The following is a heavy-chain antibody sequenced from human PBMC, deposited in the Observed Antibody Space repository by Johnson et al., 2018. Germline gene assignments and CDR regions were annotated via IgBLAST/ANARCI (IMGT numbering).Heavy chain of an antibody. J-gene: IGHJ1*01. CDR2: IYSGGST. CDR1: GFTFSSYA. Sequence: VQLVESGGGLVQPGGSLRLSCAASGFTFSSYAMSWVRQAPGKGLEWVSVIYSGGSTYYADSVKGRFTISRDNSKNPLYLQMNSLRAEDTAVYYCAKDGRLLRYFDWAFIFQHWGQGTLVTVSS. V-gene: IGHV3-66*02. D-gene: IGHD3-9*01. CDR3: AKDGRLLRYFDWAFIFQH.